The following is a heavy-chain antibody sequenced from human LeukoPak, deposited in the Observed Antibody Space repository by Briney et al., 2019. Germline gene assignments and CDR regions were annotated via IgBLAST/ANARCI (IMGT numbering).Heavy chain of an antibody. D-gene: IGHD3-10*01. Sequence: GGSLRLSCAASGFTFTAAWMSWVRQAPGKGLEWVGRIKIKADGGTTEYAAPVKGRFTISRDDSQSTLFLHMNSLKAEDTAVYFCVTESLDPGTSRVDFDYWGQGTLVTVS. V-gene: IGHV3-15*01. CDR3: VTESLDPGTSRVDFDY. CDR2: IKIKADGGTT. J-gene: IGHJ4*02. CDR1: GFTFTAAW.